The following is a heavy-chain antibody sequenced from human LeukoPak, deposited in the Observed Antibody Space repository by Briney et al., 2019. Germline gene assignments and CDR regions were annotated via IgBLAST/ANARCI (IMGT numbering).Heavy chain of an antibody. CDR2: ISSSGSTI. CDR1: GFTSSSYE. V-gene: IGHV3-48*03. J-gene: IGHJ6*03. Sequence: GESLRLSCAASGFTSSSYEMNWVRQAPGKGLEWVSYISSSGSTIYYADSVKGRLTISRDNAKNSLYLQMNSLRAEDTAVYYCASNTAMDPYYYYMEVWGKGTRVSVSS. D-gene: IGHD5-18*01. CDR3: ASNTAMDPYYYYMEV.